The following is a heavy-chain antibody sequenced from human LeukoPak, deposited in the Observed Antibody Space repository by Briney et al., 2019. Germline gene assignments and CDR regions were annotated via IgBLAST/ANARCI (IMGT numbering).Heavy chain of an antibody. Sequence: PGRSLRLSCSPSGFTFDDYAMHWLRPPPRKGLEWVSGVSWNSVNIGYADSVKGRFTISRDNAKNSLYLQINSLRAEDMALYYCAKGLGSSSWFSFDYWGQGTLVTVSS. CDR2: VSWNSVNI. CDR3: AKGLGSSSWFSFDY. D-gene: IGHD6-13*01. CDR1: GFTFDDYA. J-gene: IGHJ4*02. V-gene: IGHV3-9*03.